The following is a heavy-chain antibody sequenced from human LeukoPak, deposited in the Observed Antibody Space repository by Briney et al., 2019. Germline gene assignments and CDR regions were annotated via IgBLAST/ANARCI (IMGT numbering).Heavy chain of an antibody. CDR3: AKCYDSSGYYYRIIDY. J-gene: IGHJ4*02. V-gene: IGHV3-23*01. Sequence: GGSLRLSCAASGFTFSSYAMSWVRQAPGKGLEWVSAISGSGGSTYYADSVKGVFTISRDNSKNTLYLQMNSLRAEDTAVYYSAKCYDSSGYYYRIIDYWGQGTLVTVSS. CDR2: ISGSGGST. D-gene: IGHD3-22*01. CDR1: GFTFSSYA.